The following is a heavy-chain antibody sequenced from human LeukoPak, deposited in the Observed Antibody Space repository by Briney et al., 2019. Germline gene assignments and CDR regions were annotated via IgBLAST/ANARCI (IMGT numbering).Heavy chain of an antibody. Sequence: LSLTCAVYGGSFSGYYWSWVRQAPGKGLEWVAVISYDGSNKYYADSVKGRFTISRDNSKNTLYLQMNSLRAEDTAVYYCARSRGQQLVQNWFDPWGQGTLVTVSS. CDR1: GGSFSGYY. CDR2: ISYDGSNK. CDR3: ARSRGQQLVQNWFDP. V-gene: IGHV3-30*03. D-gene: IGHD6-13*01. J-gene: IGHJ5*02.